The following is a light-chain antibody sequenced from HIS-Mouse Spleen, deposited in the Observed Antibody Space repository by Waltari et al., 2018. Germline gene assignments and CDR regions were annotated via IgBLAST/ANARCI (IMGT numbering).Light chain of an antibody. Sequence: DIQMTQSPSTLSASVGDRVTITCRASQSISSWLAWYQQKPGKAPKLLIYKASSLESGVPSGFSGSGYGTEFTLTISSLQPDDFATYYCQQYNSYSHTFGQGTKLEIK. V-gene: IGKV1-5*03. J-gene: IGKJ2*01. CDR1: QSISSW. CDR3: QQYNSYSHT. CDR2: KAS.